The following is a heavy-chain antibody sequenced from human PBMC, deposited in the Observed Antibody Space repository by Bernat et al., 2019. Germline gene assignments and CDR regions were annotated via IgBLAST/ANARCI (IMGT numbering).Heavy chain of an antibody. V-gene: IGHV3-48*03. J-gene: IGHJ4*02. Sequence: EVQLVESGGGLVQPGGSLRLSCAASGFTFSDYEMNWVRQAPGKGLEWVSYISSMCGTIQDADSVKGRTTTSRDNAKNSLYLQMNSLRAEDTAVYYCARETAVAGNDSWGQGTLVTVSS. CDR2: ISSMCGTI. CDR3: ARETAVAGNDS. D-gene: IGHD6-19*01. CDR1: GFTFSDYE.